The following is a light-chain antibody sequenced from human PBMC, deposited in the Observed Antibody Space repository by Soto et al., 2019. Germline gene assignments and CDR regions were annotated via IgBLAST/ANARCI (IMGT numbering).Light chain of an antibody. J-gene: IGKJ2*01. Sequence: EILLTQSPDTLSLSPGERATLSCRAAQSVGTRLAWYQHKTGQAPRLLISGASSRATGIPDRFTGSGSETSFTLTISRLEPEDFAVYYCQQRSNWYTFGQGTKLEIK. CDR3: QQRSNWYT. CDR2: GAS. V-gene: IGKV3D-20*02. CDR1: QSVGTR.